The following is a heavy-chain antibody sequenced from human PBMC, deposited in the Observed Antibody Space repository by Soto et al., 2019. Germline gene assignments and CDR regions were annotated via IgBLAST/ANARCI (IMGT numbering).Heavy chain of an antibody. D-gene: IGHD2-15*01. Sequence: PGGSLRLSCTASGFTFGDYAMSWFRQAPGKGLEWVGFIRSKAYGGTTEYAASVKGRFTISRDDSKSIAYLQMNSLKTEDTAVYYCTRDRLRYCSGGSCFGFDYWGQGTLVTVS. CDR1: GFTFGDYA. V-gene: IGHV3-49*03. CDR3: TRDRLRYCSGGSCFGFDY. J-gene: IGHJ4*02. CDR2: IRSKAYGGTT.